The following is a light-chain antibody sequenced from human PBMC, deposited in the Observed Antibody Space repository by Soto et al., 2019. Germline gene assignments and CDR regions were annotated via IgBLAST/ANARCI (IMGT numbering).Light chain of an antibody. V-gene: IGLV2-14*01. CDR1: SSDVGGYNY. CDR3: DSYTSSRAYV. J-gene: IGLJ1*01. Sequence: QSVLTQPASVSGSPGQSITISCTGTSSDVGGYNYVSWYQQQPGKAPKLIIHEVSNRPSGVSNRFSGSKSGNTASLTISGLQAEDEADYYCDSYTSSRAYVFGIGTKLTVL. CDR2: EVS.